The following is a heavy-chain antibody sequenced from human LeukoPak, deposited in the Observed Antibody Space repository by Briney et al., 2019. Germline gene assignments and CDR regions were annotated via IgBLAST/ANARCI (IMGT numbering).Heavy chain of an antibody. D-gene: IGHD3-3*01. Sequence: PGGSLRLSCAASGFTFSSYWMSWVRQAPGKGLEWVANIKQDGSEKYYVDSVKGRFTISRDNAKNLLYLQMNSLRAEDTAVYYCARSFAYYDFWRGYRPTYYFDYWGQGTLVTVSS. CDR1: GFTFSSYW. CDR2: IKQDGSEK. V-gene: IGHV3-7*01. CDR3: ARSFAYYDFWRGYRPTYYFDY. J-gene: IGHJ4*02.